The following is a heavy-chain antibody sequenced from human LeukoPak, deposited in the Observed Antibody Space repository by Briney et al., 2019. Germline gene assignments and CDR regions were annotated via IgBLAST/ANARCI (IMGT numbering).Heavy chain of an antibody. D-gene: IGHD2-8*01. J-gene: IGHJ4*02. V-gene: IGHV3-53*01. CDR3: AIKPRYCTNGVCYLV. CDR1: GNYW. Sequence: GGSLRLSCAASGNYWMHWVRQAPGKGLEWVSVIYSAGSTYYADSVKGRFTISRDNSKNTLYLQMNSLRAEDTAVYYCAIKPRYCTNGVCYLVWGQGTLVTVSS. CDR2: IYSAGST.